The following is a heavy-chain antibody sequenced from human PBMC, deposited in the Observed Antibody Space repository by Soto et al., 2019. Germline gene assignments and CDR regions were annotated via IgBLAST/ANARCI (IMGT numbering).Heavy chain of an antibody. CDR3: LRALYDSGVADF. CDR2: IQRSGET. CDR1: GFTVSRYD. Sequence: QVVESGGGLIQAGGSTRLSCLASGFTVSRYDMAWVRQAPGKGLEWASIIQRSGETYYSGFAQGRFTISRDNSKTTVYLQMSSLKVGDTGVYSCLRALYDSGVADFWGQGRLLTVS. V-gene: IGHV3-53*01. J-gene: IGHJ4*02. D-gene: IGHD5-12*01.